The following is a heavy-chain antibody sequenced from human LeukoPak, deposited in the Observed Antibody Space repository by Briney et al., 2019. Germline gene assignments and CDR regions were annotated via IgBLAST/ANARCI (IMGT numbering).Heavy chain of an antibody. CDR2: INHSGST. D-gene: IGHD2-2*02. V-gene: IGHV4-34*01. CDR1: GGSFSGYY. CDR3: ARTRPDIVVVPAAISQRGYYYYYYYMDV. J-gene: IGHJ6*03. Sequence: SSETLSLTCAVYGGSFSGYYWSWIRQPPGKGLEWIGEINHSGSTNYNPSLKSRVTISVDTSKNQFSLKLGSVTAADTAVYYCARTRPDIVVVPAAISQRGYYYYYYYMDVWGKGTTVTVSS.